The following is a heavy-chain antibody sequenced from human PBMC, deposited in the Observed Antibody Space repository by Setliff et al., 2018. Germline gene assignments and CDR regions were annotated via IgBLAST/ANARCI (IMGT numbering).Heavy chain of an antibody. CDR3: AREVPRWELTRGYYYYYMDV. CDR2: INHSGST. J-gene: IGHJ6*03. CDR1: GGSVSDSTYY. D-gene: IGHD1-26*01. V-gene: IGHV4-39*07. Sequence: SETLSLTCTVSGGSVSDSTYYWGWVRQPPGKGLEWIGEINHSGSTNYNPSLKSRVTISVDTSKNQFSLKLDSVTAADTAVYYCAREVPRWELTRGYYYYYMDVWGKGTTVTVSS.